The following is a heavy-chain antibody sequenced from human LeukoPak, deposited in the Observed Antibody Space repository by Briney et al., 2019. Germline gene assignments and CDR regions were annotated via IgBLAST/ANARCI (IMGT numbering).Heavy chain of an antibody. Sequence: PGGSLRLSCAASGFTFSDYHMSWIRQAPGKGLEWVSYISSIGSTIYYADSVKGRFTISRDNAKNSLYLQMNSLRAEDTAVYYCARDMKENYYDSSGYYPKLLDVWGKGTTVTISS. CDR2: ISSIGSTI. D-gene: IGHD3-22*01. J-gene: IGHJ6*04. CDR1: GFTFSDYH. V-gene: IGHV3-11*01. CDR3: ARDMKENYYDSSGYYPKLLDV.